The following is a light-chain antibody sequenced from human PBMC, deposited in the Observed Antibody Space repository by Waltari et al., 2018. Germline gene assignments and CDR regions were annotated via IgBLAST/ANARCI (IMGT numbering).Light chain of an antibody. CDR3: QQYYSIPWT. Sequence: DIVMTQSPDSLAVSLGERATLNCKSSKNLLYTSNNKNSLAWYQQKPGQPPKRLIYWASTRQSGVPDRCGGSGAGTDFTLTISSLQAEDVALYYCQQYYSIPWTFGQGTKVEIK. CDR2: WAS. J-gene: IGKJ1*01. CDR1: KNLLYTSNNKNS. V-gene: IGKV4-1*01.